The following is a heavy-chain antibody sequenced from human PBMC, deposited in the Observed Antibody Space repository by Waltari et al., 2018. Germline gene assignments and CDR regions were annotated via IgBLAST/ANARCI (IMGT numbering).Heavy chain of an antibody. V-gene: IGHV4-34*01. Sequence: QVQLQQWGAGLLKPSETLSLTCVVYGGSFSGYYWSWIRQSPGKGLGWIGEINHSGSTNTSPSLKGRVTISVDTTKNQFSLKVSSVTAADTAVYYCARGGQWKFDYWGQGTLVTVSS. CDR2: INHSGST. D-gene: IGHD6-19*01. CDR1: GGSFSGYY. CDR3: ARGGQWKFDY. J-gene: IGHJ4*02.